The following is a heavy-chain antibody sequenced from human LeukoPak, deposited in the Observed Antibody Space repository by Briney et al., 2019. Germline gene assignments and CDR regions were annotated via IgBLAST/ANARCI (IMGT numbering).Heavy chain of an antibody. CDR3: ARGDIVVVPAALDY. V-gene: IGHV4-34*01. CDR1: GGSFSGYY. CDR2: INHSGST. Sequence: SETLSLTCAVYGGSFSGYYWSWIRQPPGKGLEWIGEINHSGSTNYNPPLKSRVTISVDTSKNQFSLKLSSVTAADTAVYYCARGDIVVVPAALDYWGQGTLVTVPS. J-gene: IGHJ4*02. D-gene: IGHD2-2*01.